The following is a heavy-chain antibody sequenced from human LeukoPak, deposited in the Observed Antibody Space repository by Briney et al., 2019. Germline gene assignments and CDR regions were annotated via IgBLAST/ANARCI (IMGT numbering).Heavy chain of an antibody. CDR1: GFTFSSYA. CDR3: ASSKLEQTYYYGMDV. D-gene: IGHD1/OR15-1a*01. CDR2: ISYDGSNK. Sequence: GGSLRLSCAASGFTFSSYAMHWVRQAPGKGLEWVAVISYDGSNKYYADSVKGRFTISRDNSKNTLYLQMNSLRAEDTAVYYCASSKLEQTYYYGMDVWGQGTTVTVSS. J-gene: IGHJ6*02. V-gene: IGHV3-30*04.